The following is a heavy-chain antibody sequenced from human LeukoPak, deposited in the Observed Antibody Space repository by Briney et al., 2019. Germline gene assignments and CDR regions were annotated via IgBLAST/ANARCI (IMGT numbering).Heavy chain of an antibody. CDR1: GGSISSSNW. CDR2: IYHRGST. Sequence: SETLSLTCAVSGGSISSSNWWSWVRQPPGKGLEWIGEIYHRGSTNYNPSLKSRVTISVDKSKNQFSLKLSSVTAADTAVYYCATLWPGAVAGMDYWGQGTLVTVSS. V-gene: IGHV4-4*02. J-gene: IGHJ4*02. D-gene: IGHD6-19*01. CDR3: ATLWPGAVAGMDY.